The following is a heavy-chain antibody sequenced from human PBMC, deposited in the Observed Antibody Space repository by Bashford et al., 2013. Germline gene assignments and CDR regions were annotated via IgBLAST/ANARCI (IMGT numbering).Heavy chain of an antibody. CDR2: IDRDDDK. V-gene: IGHV2-70*01. CDR3: ARTTYYYARGIDV. D-gene: IGHD3-10*01. CDR1: GFSLSTPGMF. J-gene: IGHJ6*02. Sequence: SGPTLVKPTQTLTLTCTFSGFSLSTPGMFVSWIRQPPGKALEWLALIDRDDDKFFTASLKTRLTISKDTSKNQVVLTLANMDHVDTATYYCARTTYYYARGIDVWGQGTTVTVSS.